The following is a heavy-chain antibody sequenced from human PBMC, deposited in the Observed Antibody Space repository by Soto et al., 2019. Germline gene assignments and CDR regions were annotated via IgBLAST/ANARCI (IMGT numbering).Heavy chain of an antibody. CDR1: GGSISSGGYS. J-gene: IGHJ4*02. V-gene: IGHV4-30-2*01. Sequence: PSETLSLTCAVSGGSISSGGYSWSWIRQPPGKGLEWIGYIYHSGSTYYNPSLKSRVTISVDTSKNQFSLKLSSVTAADTAVYYCARDPLVRGVIRGGFDYWGQGTLVTVSS. CDR2: IYHSGST. CDR3: ARDPLVRGVIRGGFDY. D-gene: IGHD3-10*01.